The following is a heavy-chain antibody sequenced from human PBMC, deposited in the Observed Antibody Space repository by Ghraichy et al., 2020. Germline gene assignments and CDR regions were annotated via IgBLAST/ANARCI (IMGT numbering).Heavy chain of an antibody. D-gene: IGHD3-10*01. V-gene: IGHV4-38-2*02. CDR2: IYHSGST. Sequence: SETLSLTCTVSGYSISSGYYWGWIRQPPGKGLEWIGSIYHSGSTYYNPSLKSRVTISVDTSKNQFSLKLSSVTAADTAVYYCARANYGSGSYSTPYYFDYWGQGTLVTVSS. CDR3: ARANYGSGSYSTPYYFDY. J-gene: IGHJ4*02. CDR1: GYSISSGYY.